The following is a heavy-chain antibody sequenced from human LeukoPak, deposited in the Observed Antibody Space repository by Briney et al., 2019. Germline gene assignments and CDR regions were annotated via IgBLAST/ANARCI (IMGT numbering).Heavy chain of an antibody. D-gene: IGHD5-18*01. Sequence: SETLSLTCAVYGGSLSGYYWSWIRQPPGKGLEWIGEINHSGSTNYNPSLKSRVTISVDTSKNQFSLKLSSVTAADTAVYYCAISTWIPSNYWGQGTLVIVSS. CDR3: AISTWIPSNY. CDR1: GGSLSGYY. CDR2: INHSGST. V-gene: IGHV4-34*01. J-gene: IGHJ4*02.